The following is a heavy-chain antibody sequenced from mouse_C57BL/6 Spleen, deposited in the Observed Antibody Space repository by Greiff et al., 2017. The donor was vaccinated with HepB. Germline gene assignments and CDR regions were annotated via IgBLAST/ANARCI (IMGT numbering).Heavy chain of an antibody. Sequence: QVQLKESGAELVRPGASVTLSCKASGYTFTDYEMHWVKQTPVHGLEWIGALDPETGGTAYNQKFKGKAILTADKSSSTAYMELRSLTSEDSAVYYCTRKTTVVADFDYWGQGTTLTVSS. J-gene: IGHJ2*01. D-gene: IGHD1-1*01. V-gene: IGHV1-15*01. CDR2: LDPETGGT. CDR1: GYTFTDYE. CDR3: TRKTTVVADFDY.